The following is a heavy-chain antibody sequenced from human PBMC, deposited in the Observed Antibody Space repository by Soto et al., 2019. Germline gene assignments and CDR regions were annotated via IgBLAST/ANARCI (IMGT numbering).Heavy chain of an antibody. CDR2: ISSSSSTI. CDR3: ARENSNYYYYYGMDV. CDR1: GFTFSSYS. V-gene: IGHV3-48*04. J-gene: IGHJ6*02. Sequence: GGSLRLSCAASGFTFSSYSMNWVRQAPGKGLEWVSYISSSSSTIYYADSVKGRFTISRDNAKNSLYLQMNSLRAEDTAVYYCARENSNYYYYYGMDVWGQGTTVTVSS. D-gene: IGHD4-4*01.